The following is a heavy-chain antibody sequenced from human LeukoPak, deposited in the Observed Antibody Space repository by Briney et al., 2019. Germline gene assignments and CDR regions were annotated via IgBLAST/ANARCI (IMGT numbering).Heavy chain of an antibody. J-gene: IGHJ3*02. Sequence: PGGSLRLSCAATGFTLSTYTMNWVRHAPGKGLGRVSSISSSSSYIYYADSVQGRFTNSRDNAKNSLYLQMNSLRAEDTAVYYCACEYCSSASCYTLGPDDAFDIWGQGTMVTVSS. CDR3: ACEYCSSASCYTLGPDDAFDI. CDR1: GFTLSTYT. V-gene: IGHV3-21*01. D-gene: IGHD2-2*02. CDR2: ISSSSSYI.